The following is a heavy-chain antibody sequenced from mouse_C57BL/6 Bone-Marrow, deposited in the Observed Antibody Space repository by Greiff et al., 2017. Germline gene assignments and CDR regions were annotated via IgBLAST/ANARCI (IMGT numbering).Heavy chain of an antibody. Sequence: VQLQQSGPELVKPGASVKIPCKASGYTFTDYNMDWVKQSHGKSLEWIGDINPNNGGTIYNQKFKGKATLTVDKSSSTAYMELRSLTSEDTAVYYWARSLYYGSSYWYFDVWGTGTTVTVSS. CDR2: INPNNGGT. CDR3: ARSLYYGSSYWYFDV. V-gene: IGHV1-18*01. CDR1: GYTFTDYN. D-gene: IGHD1-1*01. J-gene: IGHJ1*03.